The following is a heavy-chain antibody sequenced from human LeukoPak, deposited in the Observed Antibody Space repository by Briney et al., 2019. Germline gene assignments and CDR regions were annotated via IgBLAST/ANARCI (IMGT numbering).Heavy chain of an antibody. CDR2: ISSSSSTI. CDR1: GFTFSSYS. CDR3: ARWSYDSSGYSFDY. V-gene: IGHV3-48*01. Sequence: PGGSLRLSCAASGFTFSSYSMTWVRQAPGKGLEWVSYISSSSSTIYYADSVKGRFTISRDNAKNSLYLQMNSLRAEDTAVYYCARWSYDSSGYSFDYWGQGTLVTVSS. D-gene: IGHD3-22*01. J-gene: IGHJ4*02.